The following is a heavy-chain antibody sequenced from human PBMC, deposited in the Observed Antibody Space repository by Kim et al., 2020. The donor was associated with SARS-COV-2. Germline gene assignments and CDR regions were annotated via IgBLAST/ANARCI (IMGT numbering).Heavy chain of an antibody. J-gene: IGHJ6*02. D-gene: IGHD3-10*01. CDR2: ISYDGSNK. CDR3: AKDQGSGKGGYYYYGMDV. CDR1: GFTFSSYG. V-gene: IGHV3-30*18. Sequence: GGSLRLSCAASGFTFSSYGMHWVRQAPGRGLEWVAVISYDGSNKYYVDSVKGRFTISRDNSKNTLYLQMNSLRVEDTAVYYCAKDQGSGKGGYYYYGMDVWGQGTTVTVSS.